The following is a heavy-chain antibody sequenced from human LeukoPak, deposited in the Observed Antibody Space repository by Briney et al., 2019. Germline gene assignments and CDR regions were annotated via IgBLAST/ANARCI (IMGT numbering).Heavy chain of an antibody. J-gene: IGHJ6*03. V-gene: IGHV1-2*02. CDR3: ARSFYYYYMDV. CDR1: GYTFTGYY. CDR2: INPNSGGT. Sequence: ASVKVSCKASGYTFTGYYMHWVRQAPGQGLEWMGWINPNSGGTKSAQKFQGRVTMTRDTSISTAYMELSRLRSDDTAVYYCARSFYYYYMDVWGKGTTVTISS.